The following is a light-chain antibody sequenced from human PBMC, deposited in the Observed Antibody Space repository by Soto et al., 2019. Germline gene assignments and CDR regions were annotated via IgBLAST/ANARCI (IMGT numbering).Light chain of an antibody. J-gene: IGKJ1*01. V-gene: IGKV1-5*03. CDR3: QQYNSYWT. CDR2: KAS. CDR1: QSINSR. Sequence: DIQMTQSPSTLSASVGDRVTITCRASQSINSRLAWYQQKPGKAPKLLIYKASSLESGVPSRFSGSGSGTEFTRTISSLQPDDFAIYYCQQYNSYWTFGQGTKVEIK.